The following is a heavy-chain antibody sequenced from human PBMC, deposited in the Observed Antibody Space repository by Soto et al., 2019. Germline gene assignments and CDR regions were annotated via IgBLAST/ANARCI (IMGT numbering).Heavy chain of an antibody. CDR2: IYPGDSKT. CDR3: ARQPNYYDSSGYYYSDY. V-gene: IGHV5-51*01. Sequence: PGESLKISCKGSGFTFTNYWIAWARQMPGKGLEWMGIIYPGDSKTRYSPSFQGQVTISVDKSISTAFMHWSSLKASDTAMYYCARQPNYYDSSGYYYSDYWGQGTQVTVSS. CDR1: GFTFTNYW. D-gene: IGHD3-22*01. J-gene: IGHJ4*02.